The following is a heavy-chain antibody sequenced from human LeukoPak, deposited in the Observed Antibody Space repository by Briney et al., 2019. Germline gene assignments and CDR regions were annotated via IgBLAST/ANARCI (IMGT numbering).Heavy chain of an antibody. CDR3: ARDRGGYYYGEGSIWFHP. J-gene: IGHJ5*02. D-gene: IGHD4-17*01. V-gene: IGHV3-21*01. CDR1: GFTFSSYT. CDR2: ISSSGTYI. Sequence: VGSLRLSCAASGFTFSSYTMHWVRQAPGKGLEWVSSISSSGTYIYYADSVKGRFTISSDDAKNSLYLQMDTLRAGDTAVYYCARDRGGYYYGEGSIWFHPWAQGTLVTVS.